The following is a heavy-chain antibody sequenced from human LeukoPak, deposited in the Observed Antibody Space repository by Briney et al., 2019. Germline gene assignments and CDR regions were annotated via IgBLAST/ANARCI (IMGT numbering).Heavy chain of an antibody. J-gene: IGHJ5*02. CDR3: AQECVDSTGYYYVPNWFDP. D-gene: IGHD3-22*01. CDR1: GFTFSSYW. V-gene: IGHV3-7*01. CDR2: IKQDGSEK. Sequence: PRGSLRLSCAASGFTFSSYWMSWVRQAPGKGLEWVANIKQDGSEKYYVDSVKGRFTISRDNAKNPLYLQMNSLRAEDTAVYYCAQECVDSTGYYYVPNWFDPWGQGTLVTVSS.